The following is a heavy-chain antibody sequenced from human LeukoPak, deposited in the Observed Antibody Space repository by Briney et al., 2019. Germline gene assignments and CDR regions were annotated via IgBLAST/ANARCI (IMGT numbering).Heavy chain of an antibody. CDR2: ISGSGGGT. J-gene: IGHJ6*03. V-gene: IGHV3-23*01. Sequence: GGSLRLSCAASGFTFSNYAMSWVRQAPGKGLEWVSTISGSGGGTYYADSVKGRFTISRDNSKNTLYLQMNSLGAEDTAVYYCAKGGLGSSSLGYMDIWGKGTTVTVSS. D-gene: IGHD6-6*01. CDR1: GFTFSNYA. CDR3: AKGGLGSSSLGYMDI.